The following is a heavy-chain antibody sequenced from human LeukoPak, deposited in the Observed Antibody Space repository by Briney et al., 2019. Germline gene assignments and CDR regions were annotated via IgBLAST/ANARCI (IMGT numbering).Heavy chain of an antibody. CDR1: GFTFSSYS. CDR3: ARAWAGGGYCSGGSCYSPSDY. Sequence: GGSLRLSCAASGFTFSSYSMNWVRQAPGKGLEWVSSISSSSSYIYYADSVKGRFTISRDNAKNSLYLQMNSLRAEDTAVYYGARAWAGGGYCSGGSCYSPSDYWGQGTLVTVSS. CDR2: ISSSSSYI. D-gene: IGHD2-15*01. V-gene: IGHV3-21*01. J-gene: IGHJ4*02.